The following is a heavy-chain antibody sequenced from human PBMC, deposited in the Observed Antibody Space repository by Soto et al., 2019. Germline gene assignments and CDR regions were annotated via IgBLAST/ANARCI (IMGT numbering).Heavy chain of an antibody. Sequence: QVQLQESGPGLVKPSQTLSLTCTVSGGSISSGDYYWSWIRQPPGKGLEWIGYIHYTGSTYYNPSLKTRVTISVDTSKNQFSLKLNSVTAADTAGYYCVREEMAAMGVDYWGQGTLVTVSS. CDR3: VREEMAAMGVDY. D-gene: IGHD2-2*01. CDR1: GGSISSGDYY. J-gene: IGHJ4*02. CDR2: IHYTGST. V-gene: IGHV4-30-4*01.